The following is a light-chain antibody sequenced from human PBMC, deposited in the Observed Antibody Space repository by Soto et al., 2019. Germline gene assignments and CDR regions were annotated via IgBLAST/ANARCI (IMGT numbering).Light chain of an antibody. V-gene: IGLV1-44*01. CDR2: LND. Sequence: QSVLTQPPSLSATHGQRVNISCSGSFSNIGDNAVNWYQEHPGAAPRLLISLNDQRPSVVPARFSGSKSGASAFLAISGLQSEDEADYYCAAWDDSLNALFGTGTKVTGL. J-gene: IGLJ1*01. CDR1: FSNIGDNA. CDR3: AAWDDSLNAL.